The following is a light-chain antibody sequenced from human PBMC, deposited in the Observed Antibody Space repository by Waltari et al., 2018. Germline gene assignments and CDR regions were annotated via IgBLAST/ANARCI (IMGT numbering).Light chain of an antibody. Sequence: DIVMTQSPDSLAVSLGERATINCKSSQSVLYSSNNKNYLAWYQQKPGQPPELLIYWASTRESGVPDRFSGSGSGTDFTLTISSLQAEDVAVYYCQQYYSTPFFGGGTKVEIK. CDR3: QQYYSTPF. J-gene: IGKJ4*01. CDR2: WAS. CDR1: QSVLYSSNNKNY. V-gene: IGKV4-1*01.